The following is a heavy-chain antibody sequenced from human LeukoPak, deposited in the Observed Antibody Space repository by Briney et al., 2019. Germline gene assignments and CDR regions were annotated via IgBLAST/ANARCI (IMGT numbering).Heavy chain of an antibody. CDR1: GFTFSSYS. CDR3: AKDATRYYYDSLGDY. CDR2: ISSSPGYI. D-gene: IGHD3-22*01. J-gene: IGHJ4*02. Sequence: GGSLRLSCAASGFTFSSYSMNWVRQAPGKGLEWVSAISSSPGYIYYADSVKGRFTISRDNANNSLYLQMNSLSTEDTALYYCAKDATRYYYDSLGDYWGQGTLVTVSS. V-gene: IGHV3-21*04.